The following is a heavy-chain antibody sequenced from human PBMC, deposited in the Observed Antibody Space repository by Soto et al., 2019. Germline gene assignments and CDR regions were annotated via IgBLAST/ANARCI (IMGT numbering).Heavy chain of an antibody. Sequence: QVQLVESGGGVVQPGTSLRLSCVGSGFTFRSYVIHWVRQAPGKGLEWVALTSYDGSNNFYCASVKGRFTISRHNSRNTVELQMDSLRFEDTALYYCARWGTTGGLDVWGQGTLVSVSS. V-gene: IGHV3-33*05. CDR1: GFTFRSYV. CDR3: ARWGTTGGLDV. D-gene: IGHD3-16*01. J-gene: IGHJ4*02. CDR2: TSYDGSNN.